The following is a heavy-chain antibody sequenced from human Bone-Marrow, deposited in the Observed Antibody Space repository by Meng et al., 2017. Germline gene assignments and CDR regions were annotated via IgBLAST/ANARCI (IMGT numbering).Heavy chain of an antibody. V-gene: IGHV4-59*01. CDR1: GGSISSYY. CDR3: ARSPKSRDYYGSGSYYSRFDP. J-gene: IGHJ5*02. CDR2: IYYSGST. D-gene: IGHD3-10*01. Sequence: SETLSLTCTVSGGSISSYYWSWIRQPPGKGLEWIGYIYYSGSTNYNPSLKSRVTISVDTSKNQFSLKLSSVTAADTAVYYCARSPKSRDYYGSGSYYSRFDPWGQGTLVTVSS.